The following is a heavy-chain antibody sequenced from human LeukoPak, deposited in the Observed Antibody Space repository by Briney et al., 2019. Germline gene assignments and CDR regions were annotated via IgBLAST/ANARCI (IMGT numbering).Heavy chain of an antibody. Sequence: GGSLRLSCAASGFTFSSYGMHWVRQAPGKGLEWVAVISYDGSNTQYACSVKGRFTITRDNSKYTLYLQMNSLRAEDTAVYYCAKDWAQWLSGRYYYYYGMDVWGQGTTVTVCS. CDR2: ISYDGSNT. D-gene: IGHD6-19*01. CDR3: AKDWAQWLSGRYYYYYGMDV. V-gene: IGHV3-30*18. CDR1: GFTFSSYG. J-gene: IGHJ6*02.